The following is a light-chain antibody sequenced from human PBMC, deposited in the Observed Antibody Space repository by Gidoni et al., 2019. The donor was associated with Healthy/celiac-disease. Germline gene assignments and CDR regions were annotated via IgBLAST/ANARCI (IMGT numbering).Light chain of an antibody. CDR3: QVWDSSSDHVA. J-gene: IGLJ2*01. V-gene: IGLV3-21*02. CDR2: DDS. CDR1: NSGSKS. Sequence: SSVLTQPPPVSVAPGQPARITCGGNNSGSKSVHWYQQKPGQAPVLVVYDDSDRPSGIPERFSGSNSGNTATLSISRVEAGDEADYYCQVWDSSSDHVAFGGGTKLTVL.